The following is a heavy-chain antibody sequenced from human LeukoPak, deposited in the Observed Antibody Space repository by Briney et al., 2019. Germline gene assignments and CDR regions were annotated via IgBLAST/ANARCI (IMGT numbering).Heavy chain of an antibody. CDR1: GLTFSNYW. CDR2: IKQDGGEK. Sequence: GGSLRLSCAASGLTFSNYWMSWVRQAPGKGLEWVANIKQDGGEKFYVDSVKGRFTISRDNAKNSLYLQMNSLRAEDTAVYYCAREDHSNYNYWGQGTLVTVSS. CDR3: AREDHSNYNY. J-gene: IGHJ4*02. D-gene: IGHD4-11*01. V-gene: IGHV3-7*01.